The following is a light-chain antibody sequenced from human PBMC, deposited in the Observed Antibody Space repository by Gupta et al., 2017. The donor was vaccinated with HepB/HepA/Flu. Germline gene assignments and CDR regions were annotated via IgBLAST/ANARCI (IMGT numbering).Light chain of an antibody. V-gene: IGKV3-11*01. CDR1: QSVSSY. J-gene: IGKJ4*01. CDR3: QQLNSCPLT. Sequence: EIVLTQSPATLSLSPGERATLSCRASQSVSSYLAWYQQKPGQAPRLLIYDASNRATGIPARFSGSGSGTDFTLTISSLQPEDFAVYYCQQLNSCPLTFGGGTKVEIK. CDR2: DAS.